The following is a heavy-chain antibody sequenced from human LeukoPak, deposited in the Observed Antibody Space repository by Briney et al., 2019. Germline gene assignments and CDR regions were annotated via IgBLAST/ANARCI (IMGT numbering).Heavy chain of an antibody. CDR3: ARDLRGYYFDY. V-gene: IGHV4-61*02. J-gene: IGHJ4*02. CDR2: IYTSGST. CDR1: GGSVSSGSYY. D-gene: IGHD3-16*01. Sequence: SETLSLTCTVSGGSVSSGSYYWSWIRQPAGKGLEWIGRIYTSGSTNYNPSLKSRVTMSVDTSKNQFSLKLSSVTAADTAVYYCARDLRGYYFDYWGQGTLVTVSS.